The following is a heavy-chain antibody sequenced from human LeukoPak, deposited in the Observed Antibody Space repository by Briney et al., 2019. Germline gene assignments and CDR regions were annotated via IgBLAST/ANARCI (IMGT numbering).Heavy chain of an antibody. CDR1: GFTVSDNY. J-gene: IGHJ6*02. Sequence: GGSLRLSCAASGFTVSDNYMSWVRQAPGKGLEWVSTIFSGGSTYYADSVKARFTISRDNSKNTLYLQMNSLRVEDTAVYYCARAWGMDVWGQGTTVTVS. CDR3: ARAWGMDV. CDR2: IFSGGST. V-gene: IGHV3-66*01.